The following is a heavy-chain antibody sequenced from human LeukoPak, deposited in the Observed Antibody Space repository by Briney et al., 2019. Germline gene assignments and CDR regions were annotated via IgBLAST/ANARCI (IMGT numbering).Heavy chain of an antibody. CDR3: ARGPLWFGELLYFDY. J-gene: IGHJ4*02. V-gene: IGHV1-8*01. CDR2: MNHNSGNT. D-gene: IGHD3-10*01. Sequence: GASVKVSCKASGYTFTSYDINWVRQATGQGVEWMGWMNHNSGNTGYAQKFQGRVTMTRNTSISTAYMELCSLRSEDTAVYYCARGPLWFGELLYFDYWGQGTLVTVSS. CDR1: GYTFTSYD.